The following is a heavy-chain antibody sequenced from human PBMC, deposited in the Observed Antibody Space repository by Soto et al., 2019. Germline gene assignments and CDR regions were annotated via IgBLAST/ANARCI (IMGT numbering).Heavy chain of an antibody. CDR2: ISGSSDST. D-gene: IGHD2-15*01. CDR3: AKGSGSFRPYYFDY. J-gene: IGHJ4*02. Sequence: GGSLRLSCAASGFTFSSYVMTWVRQAPGKGLEWVSAISGSSDSTYHADSVKGRFTISRDNSKDTLYLQMNSLRAEDTAVYYCAKGSGSFRPYYFDYWGQGTLVTVSS. CDR1: GFTFSSYV. V-gene: IGHV3-23*01.